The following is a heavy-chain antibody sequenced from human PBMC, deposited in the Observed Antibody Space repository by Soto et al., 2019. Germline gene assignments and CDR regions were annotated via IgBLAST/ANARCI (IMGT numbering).Heavy chain of an antibody. J-gene: IGHJ5*02. CDR2: INVYNGNT. CDR3: GRGVGSGSYYNQYSWFDP. CDR1: GYTFTNYG. D-gene: IGHD3-10*01. Sequence: QVQLVQSGGEVKKPGASVKVSCKASGYTFTNYGISWVRQAPGQGLEWMGWINVYNGNTKYAQKVQGRVTMTTDTSTSTDYMGLRRVRSDDTAVYCCGRGVGSGSYYNQYSWFDPWGQGTLVTVSS. V-gene: IGHV1-18*01.